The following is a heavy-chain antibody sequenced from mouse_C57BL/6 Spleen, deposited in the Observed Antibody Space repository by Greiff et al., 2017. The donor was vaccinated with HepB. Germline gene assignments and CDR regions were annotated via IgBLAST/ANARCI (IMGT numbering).Heavy chain of an antibody. CDR1: GYAFNSYW. D-gene: IGHD1-1*01. Sequence: VQLQQSGAELVKPGASVKISCKASGYAFNSYWMNWVKQRPGKGLEWIGQIYPGDGDTNYNGKFKGKATLTADKSSSTAYMQLSSLTSEDSAVYFCAPGSSHWYFDVWGTGTTVTVSS. J-gene: IGHJ1*03. CDR2: IYPGDGDT. V-gene: IGHV1-80*01. CDR3: APGSSHWYFDV.